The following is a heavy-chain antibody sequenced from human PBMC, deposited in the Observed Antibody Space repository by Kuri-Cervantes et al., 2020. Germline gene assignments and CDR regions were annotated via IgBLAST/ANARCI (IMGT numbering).Heavy chain of an antibody. J-gene: IGHJ3*02. CDR1: GFTFSKYG. D-gene: IGHD3-3*01. CDR3: AKSFLHYNFWSGRKRDAFDI. V-gene: IGHV4-34*08. Sequence: ESLKISCAASGFTFSKYGVSWVRQAPGKGLEWIGEINHSGSTNYNPSLKSRVTISVDASRNQFSLRLTSMTAADSAMYYCAKSFLHYNFWSGRKRDAFDIWGQGTMVTVSS. CDR2: INHSGST.